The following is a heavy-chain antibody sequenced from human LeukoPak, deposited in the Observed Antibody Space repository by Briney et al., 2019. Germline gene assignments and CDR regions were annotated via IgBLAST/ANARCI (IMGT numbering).Heavy chain of an antibody. CDR2: IRSKAYGGTT. V-gene: IGHV3-49*04. D-gene: IGHD1-26*01. CDR3: TRLGSYYTGFDY. Sequence: GGSLRLSCTASGFTFGDYAMSWVRQAPGKGLEWVGFIRSKAYGGTTEYAASVKGRFTISRDDSKGIAYLQMNSLKTEDTAVYYCTRLGSYYTGFDYWGQGTLVTVSS. J-gene: IGHJ4*02. CDR1: GFTFGDYA.